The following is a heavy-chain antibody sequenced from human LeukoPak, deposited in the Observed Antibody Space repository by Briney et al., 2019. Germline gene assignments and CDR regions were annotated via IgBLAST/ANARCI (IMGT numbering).Heavy chain of an antibody. CDR1: GGTFSSYA. D-gene: IGHD2-8*01. CDR3: ARDYCTNGVCYAV. V-gene: IGHV1-69*05. CDR2: IIPIFGTA. J-gene: IGHJ4*02. Sequence: GASVKVSCKASGGTFSSYAISWVRQAPGQGLEWMGGIIPIFGTANYAQKFQGRVTITTDESTSTAYMELSGLRSEVTAVYYCARDYCTNGVCYAVWGQGTLVTVSS.